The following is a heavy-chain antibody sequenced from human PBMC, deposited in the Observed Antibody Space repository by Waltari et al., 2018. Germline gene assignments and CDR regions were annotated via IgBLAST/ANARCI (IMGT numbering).Heavy chain of an antibody. V-gene: IGHV1-2*02. J-gene: IGHJ4*02. CDR1: GYTFTGYY. CDR2: INPNSGGT. Sequence: QVQLVQSGAEVKKPGASVKVSCKAAGYTFTGYYINWVRQDPGQGLEWMGWINPNSGGTNYAQKFQGRVTMTRDTSISTAYMELSRLRSDDTAVYYCARDLKNLRIAVAGGDYWGQGTLVTVSS. CDR3: ARDLKNLRIAVAGGDY. D-gene: IGHD6-19*01.